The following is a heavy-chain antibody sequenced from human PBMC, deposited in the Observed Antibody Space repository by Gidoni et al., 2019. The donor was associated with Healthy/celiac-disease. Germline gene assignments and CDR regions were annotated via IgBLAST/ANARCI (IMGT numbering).Heavy chain of an antibody. D-gene: IGHD1-26*01. CDR1: CYTFPSYG. CDR3: AGGVGATTVYYYGMDV. Sequence: QVPLVQSGAEVKKPGASVMVSCKASCYTFPSYGISWVRQAPGQGLEWMGWISAYNGNTNYAQKLQGRVTMTTDTSTSTAYMELRSLRSDDTAVYYCAGGVGATTVYYYGMDVWGQGTTVTVSS. J-gene: IGHJ6*02. CDR2: ISAYNGNT. V-gene: IGHV1-18*01.